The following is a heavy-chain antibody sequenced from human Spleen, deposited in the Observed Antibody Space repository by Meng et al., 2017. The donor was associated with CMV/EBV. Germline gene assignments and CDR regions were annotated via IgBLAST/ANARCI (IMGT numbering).Heavy chain of an antibody. D-gene: IGHD6-6*01. CDR2: INPNSGGT. J-gene: IGHJ6*02. CDR1: GYTFTGYY. CDR3: ARAMRIAARPSEVDYYYGMDV. Sequence: ASVKVSCKASGYTFTGYYMHWVRQAPGQGLEWMGWINPNSGGTNYAQKFQGRVTMTRDTSISTAYMELSRLRSADTAVYYCARAMRIAARPSEVDYYYGMDVWGQGTTVTVSS. V-gene: IGHV1-2*02.